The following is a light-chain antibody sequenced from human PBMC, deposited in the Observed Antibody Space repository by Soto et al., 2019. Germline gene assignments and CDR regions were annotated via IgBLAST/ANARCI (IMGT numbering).Light chain of an antibody. J-gene: IGKJ1*01. CDR2: GAS. CDR3: QRRDQGCT. V-gene: IGKV3-15*01. Sequence: EMVMTQSPATLSVSPGERATLSCRASQSVNTNLIWYQQKPGQAPRLLIYGASTPATGIPTRVSGSGSRTEFTLSNSRLPYDDFAVYYCQRRDQGCTFGEGTKGEIK. CDR1: QSVNTN.